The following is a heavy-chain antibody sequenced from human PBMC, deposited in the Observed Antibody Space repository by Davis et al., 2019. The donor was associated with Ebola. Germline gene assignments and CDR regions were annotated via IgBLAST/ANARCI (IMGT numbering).Heavy chain of an antibody. J-gene: IGHJ3*02. Sequence: GGSLRLSCKSSRYSLISYWVAWVRQMPGKGLEWMGIIYPGDSDTRYSPSFQGQVIISADKSIRTAYLQWSSLKASDTAMYYCATAKYSSSWPDAFDIWGQGTMVTVSS. V-gene: IGHV5-51*01. CDR1: RYSLISYW. D-gene: IGHD6-13*01. CDR2: IYPGDSDT. CDR3: ATAKYSSSWPDAFDI.